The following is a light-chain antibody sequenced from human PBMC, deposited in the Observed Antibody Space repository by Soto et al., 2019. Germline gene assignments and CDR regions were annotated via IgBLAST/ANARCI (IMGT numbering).Light chain of an antibody. CDR1: QSISSW. J-gene: IGKJ1*01. Sequence: TQSPGTLSWSPGERTTLSCRASQSISSWLAWYQQKPGKAPKLLIYDASSLESGVPSRFSGSGSGTEFTLTISNLQPDDFATYYCQQYNSYPWTFGQGTKVDIK. V-gene: IGKV1-5*01. CDR2: DAS. CDR3: QQYNSYPWT.